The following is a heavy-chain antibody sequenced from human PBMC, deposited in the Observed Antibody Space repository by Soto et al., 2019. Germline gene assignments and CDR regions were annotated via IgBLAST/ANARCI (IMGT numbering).Heavy chain of an antibody. V-gene: IGHV3-23*01. J-gene: IGHJ4*02. CDR3: EKGRISSCYSVHIH. Sequence: GGSLRLSCAASGFTFSSYAMGWVRQAPGKGLEWVSVICGSGGTTYYADSVKGRFTISRDNSKNTLYLQMNSLSAEDMAVYYCEKGRISSCYSVHIHWGQGTLVTVSS. CDR1: GFTFSSYA. CDR2: ICGSGGTT. D-gene: IGHD2-15*01.